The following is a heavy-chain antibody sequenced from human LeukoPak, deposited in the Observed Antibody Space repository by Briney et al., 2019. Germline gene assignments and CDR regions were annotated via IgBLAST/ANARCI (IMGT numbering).Heavy chain of an antibody. J-gene: IGHJ5*02. V-gene: IGHV1-2*02. CDR1: GYTFTGDY. CDR2: INPNSGGT. D-gene: IGHD2-15*01. CDR3: ARGYCSGGTCYLVANWFDP. Sequence: SSVKVSCKASGYTFTGDYMHWGRQAPGQGGEWMGWINPNSGGTNYAQKFQGRVTMTRDTSISTAYMELTNLRSDDTAVYYCARGYCSGGTCYLVANWFDPWGQGTLVTVSS.